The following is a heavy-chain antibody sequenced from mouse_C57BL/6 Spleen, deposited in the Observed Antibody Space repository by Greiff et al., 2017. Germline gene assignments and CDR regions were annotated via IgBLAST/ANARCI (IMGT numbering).Heavy chain of an antibody. CDR3: TRESSPYYYAMDY. Sequence: VQLKESGEGLVKPGGSLKLSCAASGFTFSSYAMSWVRQTPEKRLEWVAYISSGGDYIYYADTVKGRFTISRDNARNTLYLQMSSLKSEDTAMYYCTRESSPYYYAMDYWGQGTSVTVSS. V-gene: IGHV5-9-1*02. D-gene: IGHD1-1*01. J-gene: IGHJ4*01. CDR1: GFTFSSYA. CDR2: ISSGGDYI.